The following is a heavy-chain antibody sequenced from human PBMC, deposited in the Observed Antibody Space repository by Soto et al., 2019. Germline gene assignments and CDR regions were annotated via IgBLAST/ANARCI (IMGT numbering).Heavy chain of an antibody. CDR3: ARDGSSISFDY. D-gene: IGHD6-6*01. V-gene: IGHV3-30-3*01. J-gene: IGHJ4*02. Sequence: QVQLVGSGGGVVQPGRSLRLSCAASGFTFSNYAIHWVRQAPGKGLEWVAVISYDGSNKYYADSVKGRFTISRDNSKNTLYLQMNSLRAEDTAVYYCARDGSSISFDYWGQGTLVTVSS. CDR1: GFTFSNYA. CDR2: ISYDGSNK.